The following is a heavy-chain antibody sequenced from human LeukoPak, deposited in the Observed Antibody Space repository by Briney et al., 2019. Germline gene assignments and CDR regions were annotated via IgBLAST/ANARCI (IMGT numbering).Heavy chain of an antibody. CDR1: GFTFSSYW. J-gene: IGHJ3*02. CDR3: ARGYYDSSGYYYERVI. D-gene: IGHD3-22*01. Sequence: GGSLRLSCAASGFTFSSYWMHWVRQAPGKGLVWVSRINSDGSSTSYADSVKGRFTISRDNAKNTLYLQMNSLRAEDTAVYYCARGYYDSSGYYYERVIWGQGTMVTVSS. V-gene: IGHV3-74*01. CDR2: INSDGSST.